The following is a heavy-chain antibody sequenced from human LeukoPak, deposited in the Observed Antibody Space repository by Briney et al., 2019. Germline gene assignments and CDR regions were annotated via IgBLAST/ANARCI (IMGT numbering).Heavy chain of an antibody. CDR3: ARGVRQSSGYYPYYFDY. Sequence: ASVKVSCKASGYTFASYGISWVRQAPGQGLEWMGWISAYNGNTNYAQKLQGRVTMTTDTSTSTAYMELRSLRSDDTAVYYCARGVRQSSGYYPYYFDYWGQGTLVTVSS. CDR2: ISAYNGNT. V-gene: IGHV1-18*01. J-gene: IGHJ4*02. D-gene: IGHD3-22*01. CDR1: GYTFASYG.